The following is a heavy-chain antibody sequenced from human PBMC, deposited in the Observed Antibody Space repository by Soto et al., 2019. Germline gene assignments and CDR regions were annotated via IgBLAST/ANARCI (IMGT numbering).Heavy chain of an antibody. Sequence: AGGSLRLSCAASGFTFSSYGMHWVRQAPGKGLEWVAVISYDGSNKYYADSVKGRFTISRDNSKNTLYLQMNSLRAEDTAVYYCAKDQEGGSYYGYWGQGTLVTVSS. CDR3: AKDQEGGSYYGY. V-gene: IGHV3-30*18. CDR2: ISYDGSNK. J-gene: IGHJ4*02. CDR1: GFTFSSYG. D-gene: IGHD1-26*01.